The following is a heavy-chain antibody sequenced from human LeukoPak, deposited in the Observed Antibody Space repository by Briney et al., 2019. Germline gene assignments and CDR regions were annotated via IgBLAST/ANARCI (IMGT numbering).Heavy chain of an antibody. V-gene: IGHV4-39*01. CDR1: GGSISSSSYY. CDR3: ASRGIATWILHVDY. Sequence: PSETLSLTCTVSGGSISSSSYYWGWIRQPPGKGLEWIGSIYYSGSTYYNPSLKSRVTISVDTSKNQFSLKLSSVTAADTAVYYCASRGIATWILHVDYWGQGTLVTVSS. CDR2: IYYSGST. J-gene: IGHJ4*02. D-gene: IGHD6-13*01.